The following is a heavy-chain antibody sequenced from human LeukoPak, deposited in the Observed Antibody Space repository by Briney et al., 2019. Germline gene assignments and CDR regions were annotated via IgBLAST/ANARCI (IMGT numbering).Heavy chain of an antibody. CDR2: IYYSGTT. D-gene: IGHD3-16*01. V-gene: IGHV4-31*03. CDR1: GGSISSGGYY. J-gene: IGHJ6*02. CDR3: SRGRLSRGYDGGPNYSYYFGMDV. Sequence: PSETLSLTCTVSGGSISSGGYYWSWIRQHPGTGLEWIGYIYYSGTTYFNPSLKSRVTISKDTSKNQFSLKLSSVTAADTAVYYCSRGRLSRGYDGGPNYSYYFGMDVWGQGTTVTVSS.